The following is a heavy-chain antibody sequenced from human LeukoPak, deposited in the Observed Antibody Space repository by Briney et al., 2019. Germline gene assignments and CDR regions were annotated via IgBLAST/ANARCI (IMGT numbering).Heavy chain of an antibody. CDR3: ARQITGYFDS. J-gene: IGHJ4*02. D-gene: IGHD2-8*02. V-gene: IGHV1-2*02. CDR2: INTNNSDT. CDR1: VYTFSGYY. Sequence: ASVKVSCKASVYTFSGYYMHWVRQAPGQGLEWMGWINTNNSDTNYAQNFQGRVSMTRDASSSTAYMELSRLRSDDTAVYYCARQITGYFDSWGQGTLVTVSS.